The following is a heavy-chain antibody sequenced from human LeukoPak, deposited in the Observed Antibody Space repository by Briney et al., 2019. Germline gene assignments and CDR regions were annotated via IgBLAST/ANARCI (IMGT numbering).Heavy chain of an antibody. CDR3: AKDLSSSWSEYFQH. V-gene: IGHV3-23*01. D-gene: IGHD6-13*01. CDR1: GFTFSSYG. Sequence: GGSLRLSCAASGFTFSSYGMSWVRQAPGKGLEWVSAISGSGGSTYYADSVKGRFTISRDNSKNTLYLQMNSLRAEDTAVYYCAKDLSSSWSEYFQHWGQGTLVTVSS. CDR2: ISGSGGST. J-gene: IGHJ1*01.